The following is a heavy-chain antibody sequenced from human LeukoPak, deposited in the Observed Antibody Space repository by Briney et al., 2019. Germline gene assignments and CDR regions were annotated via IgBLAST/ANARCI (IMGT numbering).Heavy chain of an antibody. Sequence: SETLSLTCTISGGSISNYYWSWIRQPPGKGLEWIGYIYYSGSTNYNPSLKSRVTISVDTSKNQFSLKLSSVTAADTAVYYCAREGPWDFDAFDIWGQGTMVTVSS. V-gene: IGHV4-59*01. CDR1: GGSISNYY. D-gene: IGHD1-26*01. CDR2: IYYSGST. CDR3: AREGPWDFDAFDI. J-gene: IGHJ3*02.